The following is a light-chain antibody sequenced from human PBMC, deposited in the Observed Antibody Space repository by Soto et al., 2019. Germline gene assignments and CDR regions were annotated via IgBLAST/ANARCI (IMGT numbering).Light chain of an antibody. CDR2: EVS. J-gene: IGLJ1*01. V-gene: IGLV2-14*01. CDR3: SSYTSSSTPFV. CDR1: SSDFGGYNY. Sequence: QSVLTQPAFVSGSPGQSITISCTGTSSDFGGYNYVSWYQQHPGKAPKLMIYEVSNRPSGVSNRFSGSKSGNTASLTISGLQAEDEADYYCSSYTSSSTPFVFGTGTKVTVL.